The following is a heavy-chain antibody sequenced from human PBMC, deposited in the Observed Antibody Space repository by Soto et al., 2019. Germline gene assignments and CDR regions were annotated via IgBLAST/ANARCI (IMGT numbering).Heavy chain of an antibody. V-gene: IGHV3-7*01. Sequence: GGSLRLSCAASGFTFSNNWMSWVRQAPGKGLEWVANIKEDGSEMYYVDSVKGRFTISRDNAKSSLYLQMNSLRAEDTAVYYCARFSSTVAVWDNWGQGTLVTVSS. CDR2: IKEDGSEM. CDR3: ARFSSTVAVWDN. J-gene: IGHJ4*02. D-gene: IGHD6-19*01. CDR1: GFTFSNNW.